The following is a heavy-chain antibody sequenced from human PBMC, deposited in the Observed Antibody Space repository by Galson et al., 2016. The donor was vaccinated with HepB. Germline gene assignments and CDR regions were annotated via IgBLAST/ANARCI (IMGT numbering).Heavy chain of an antibody. CDR1: GFTFSNYA. V-gene: IGHV3-23*01. J-gene: IGHJ5*02. Sequence: SLRLSCAASGFTFSNYAMSWVRQAPGKGLEWVSGISGSGGSTYYTDSVRGRFTISRDNSKNTLYLQMNSLRAEDTAIYSCAKDMTPEDHLLLGGGWFDPWGQGTLVTVSS. CDR2: ISGSGGST. D-gene: IGHD3-10*01. CDR3: AKDMTPEDHLLLGGGWFDP.